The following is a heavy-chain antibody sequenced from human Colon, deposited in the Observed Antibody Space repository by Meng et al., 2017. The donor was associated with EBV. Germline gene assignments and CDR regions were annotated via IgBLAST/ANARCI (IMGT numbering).Heavy chain of an antibody. D-gene: IGHD4-17*01. V-gene: IGHV4-4*02. CDR3: ARNGDYNPGLY. Sequence: QVQLQGSGPGLVKPSGTLPLTCAVSGDSISNNWWSWVRQPPGKGLEWIGEIYHSGTTNYNPSLRSRVTISVDKSKNQFSLQLTSVTAADTAVYYCARNGDYNPGLYWGQGTLVTVSS. J-gene: IGHJ4*02. CDR2: IYHSGTT. CDR1: GDSISNNW.